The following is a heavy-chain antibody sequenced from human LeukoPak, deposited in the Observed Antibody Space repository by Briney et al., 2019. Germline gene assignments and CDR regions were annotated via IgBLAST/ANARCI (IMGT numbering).Heavy chain of an antibody. J-gene: IGHJ4*02. V-gene: IGHV1-18*01. CDR2: ISAYNGNT. CDR1: GYTFTSYG. Sequence: ASVKVSCKASGYTFTSYGISWVRQAPGQGLEWMGWISAYNGNTNYAQKLQGRVTMTTDTSTSTAYMELRSLRSDDTAVYYCARDNTDYYDSSGDIDYWGQGTLVTVSS. D-gene: IGHD3-22*01. CDR3: ARDNTDYYDSSGDIDY.